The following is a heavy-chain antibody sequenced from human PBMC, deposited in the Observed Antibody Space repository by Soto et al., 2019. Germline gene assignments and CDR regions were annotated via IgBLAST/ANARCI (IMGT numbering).Heavy chain of an antibody. Sequence: EVQLLESGGALVQPGGSLRLSCAASGFTFSDFAITWVRQAPGKGLEWVSTISGGGSGTYYADSVKGRFAITRDNPRNSHFLQMNSRRPEDTAVYHCPKSAWDADCGKRRCCGWFDNWGQGSVVNASS. D-gene: IGHD2-21*01. J-gene: IGHJ4*02. CDR2: ISGGGSGT. V-gene: IGHV3-23*01. CDR3: PKSAWDADCGKRRCCGWFDN. CDR1: GFTFSDFA.